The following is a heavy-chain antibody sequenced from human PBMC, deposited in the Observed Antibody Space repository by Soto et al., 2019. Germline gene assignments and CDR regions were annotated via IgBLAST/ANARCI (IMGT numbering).Heavy chain of an antibody. J-gene: IGHJ4*02. CDR1: GFTFTTAW. Sequence: HPGGSLSLSCAASGFTFTTAWINWVRQAPGKGLEWVSYISSSGTTIYYADSVKGRFTISRDNAKNSLYLQMNSLRAEDTAVYYCARVEIQNERYWGQGTLVTVSS. V-gene: IGHV3-48*01. CDR2: ISSSGTTI. D-gene: IGHD1-1*01. CDR3: ARVEIQNERY.